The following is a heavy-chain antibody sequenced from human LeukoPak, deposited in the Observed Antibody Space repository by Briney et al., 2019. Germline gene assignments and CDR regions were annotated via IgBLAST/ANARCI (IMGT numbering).Heavy chain of an antibody. CDR2: ISGSGGST. CDR1: GFIFSSYA. V-gene: IGHV3-23*01. J-gene: IGHJ5*02. D-gene: IGHD3-3*01. CDR3: AKDYDFWSGYYPFDP. Sequence: GGSLRLSCAASGFIFSSYAMSWVRQAPGKGLEWVSAISGSGGSTYYADSVKGRFTISRDNSKNTLYLQMNSLRAEDTAVYYCAKDYDFWSGYYPFDPWGQGTLVTVSS.